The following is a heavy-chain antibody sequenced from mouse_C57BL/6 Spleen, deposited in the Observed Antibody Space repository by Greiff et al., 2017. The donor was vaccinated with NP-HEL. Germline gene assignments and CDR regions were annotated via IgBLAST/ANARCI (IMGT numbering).Heavy chain of an antibody. CDR3: ARWGYYGSSYYAMDY. Sequence: VQLKQSGPELVKPGASVKMSCKASGYTFTDYNMHWVKQSHGKSLEWIGYINPNNGGTSYNQKFKGKATLTVNKSSSTAYMELRSLTSEDSAVYYCARWGYYGSSYYAMDYWGQGTSVTVSS. CDR2: INPNNGGT. CDR1: GYTFTDYN. V-gene: IGHV1-22*01. D-gene: IGHD1-1*01. J-gene: IGHJ4*01.